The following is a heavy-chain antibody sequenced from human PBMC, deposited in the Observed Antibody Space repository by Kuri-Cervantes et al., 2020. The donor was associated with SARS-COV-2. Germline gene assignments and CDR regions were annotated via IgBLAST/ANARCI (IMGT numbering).Heavy chain of an antibody. D-gene: IGHD3-10*01. CDR3: ARAPKGYYYGSESTNYYYYGMDV. Sequence: GESLKISCAASGFTFSSYSMNWVRQAPGKGLEWVSYISSSSSTIYYADSVKGRFTISRDNAKNSLYLQMNSLRDEDTAVYYCARAPKGYYYGSESTNYYYYGMDVWGQGTTVTVSS. J-gene: IGHJ6*02. CDR1: GFTFSSYS. CDR2: ISSSSSTI. V-gene: IGHV3-48*02.